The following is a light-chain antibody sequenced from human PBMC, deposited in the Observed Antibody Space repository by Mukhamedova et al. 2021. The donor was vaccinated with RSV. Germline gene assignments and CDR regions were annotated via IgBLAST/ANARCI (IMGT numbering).Light chain of an antibody. V-gene: IGKV1-5*03. Sequence: WYQRRVHGKAPKLLISRASSLESGVPSRFSGSGSGTEFTLTISSLQPDDLATYHCQQYRSYSPYTFGQGTTLEI. J-gene: IGKJ2*01. CDR2: RAS. CDR3: QQYRSYSPYT.